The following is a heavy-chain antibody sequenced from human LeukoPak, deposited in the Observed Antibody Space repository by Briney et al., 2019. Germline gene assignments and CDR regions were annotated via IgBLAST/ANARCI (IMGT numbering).Heavy chain of an antibody. CDR3: ARAGSGYTSPSDY. D-gene: IGHD6-13*01. CDR1: GFTFSSYS. CDR2: ISSSSSYI. Sequence: GGSLRLSCAASGFTFSSYSMNWVRQAPGKGLEWVSSISSSSSYIYYVDSVKGRFTISRDNAKHSVYLQMNRLRAEDTAVYYCARAGSGYTSPSDYWGQGTLVTVSS. J-gene: IGHJ4*02. V-gene: IGHV3-21*01.